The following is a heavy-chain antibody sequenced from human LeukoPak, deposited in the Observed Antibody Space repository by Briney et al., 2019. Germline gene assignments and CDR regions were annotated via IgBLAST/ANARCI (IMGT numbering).Heavy chain of an antibody. CDR1: AGSISSGSHY. CDR2: IYTTGST. Sequence: SETLSLTCSVSAGSISSGSHYWTWIRQPAGKGLEWIGRIYTTGSTSYNPSLKSRVTISVDTSKNQFSLKLSSVTAADTAVYYCARERGSLTGYLSIDYWGHGTLVTVSS. CDR3: ARERGSLTGYLSIDY. V-gene: IGHV4-61*02. J-gene: IGHJ4*01. D-gene: IGHD3-9*01.